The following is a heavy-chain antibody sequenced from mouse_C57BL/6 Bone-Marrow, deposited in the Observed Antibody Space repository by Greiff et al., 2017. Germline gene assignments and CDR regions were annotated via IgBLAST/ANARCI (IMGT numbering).Heavy chain of an antibody. V-gene: IGHV5-4*03. CDR3: ARVSYDYDGRFDY. Sequence: EVKLVESGGGLVKPGGSLKLSCAASGFTFSSYAMSWVRQTPEKRLEWVATISDGGSYTYYPDNVKGRFTISRDNAKNNLYLQMSHLKSEDTAMYYCARVSYDYDGRFDYWGQGTTLTVSS. D-gene: IGHD2-4*01. CDR2: ISDGGSYT. CDR1: GFTFSSYA. J-gene: IGHJ2*01.